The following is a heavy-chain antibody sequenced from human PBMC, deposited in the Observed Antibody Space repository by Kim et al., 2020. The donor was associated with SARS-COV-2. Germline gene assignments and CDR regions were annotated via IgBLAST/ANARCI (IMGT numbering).Heavy chain of an antibody. Sequence: SVKVSCKASGGTFSSYAVSWVRQAPGQGLEWMGGIIPIFGTANYAQKFQGRVTITADESTSTAYMELSSLRSEDTAVYYCALREGGILTRREFHFDPWGQGTRVTVSS. CDR2: IIPIFGTA. CDR3: ALREGGILTRREFHFDP. D-gene: IGHD3-9*01. V-gene: IGHV1-69*13. CDR1: GGTFSSYA. J-gene: IGHJ5*02.